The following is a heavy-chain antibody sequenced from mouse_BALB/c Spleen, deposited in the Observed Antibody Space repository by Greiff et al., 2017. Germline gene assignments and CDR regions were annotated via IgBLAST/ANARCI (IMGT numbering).Heavy chain of an antibody. Sequence: QVQLQQSGPELVRPGVSVKISCKGSGYTFTDYAMHWVKQSHAKSLEWIGVISTYYGNTNYNQKFKGKATMTVDKSSSTAYMELARLTSEDSAIYYCAREGGMITSYAMDYWGQGTSVTVSS. CDR2: ISTYYGNT. CDR1: GYTFTDYA. V-gene: IGHV1-67*01. J-gene: IGHJ4*01. CDR3: AREGGMITSYAMDY. D-gene: IGHD2-4*01.